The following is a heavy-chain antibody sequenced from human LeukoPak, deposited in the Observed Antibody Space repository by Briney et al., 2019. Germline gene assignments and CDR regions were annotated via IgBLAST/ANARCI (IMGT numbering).Heavy chain of an antibody. D-gene: IGHD2-15*01. V-gene: IGHV3-23*01. J-gene: IGHJ4*02. CDR1: GFTFSSYA. CDR2: ISGSGGST. CDR3: AKEGALVVVAATHFDY. Sequence: GGSLRLSCAASGFTFSSYAMSWVRQAPGKGLEWVSAISGSGGSTYYADSVKGRFTISRDNSKNTLYLQMNSLRAEDTAVYYCAKEGALVVVAATHFDYWGRGTLVTVSS.